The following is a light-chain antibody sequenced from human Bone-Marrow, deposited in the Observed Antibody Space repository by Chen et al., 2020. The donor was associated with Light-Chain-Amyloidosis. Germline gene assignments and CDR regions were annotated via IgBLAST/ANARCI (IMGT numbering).Light chain of an antibody. CDR2: DAS. V-gene: IGKV3-11*01. Sequence: ELLFTHSPATPSLSPGDRATLSCRANQSVSNKLAWYQQIRGQAPRLLIHDASNKAAGVPARFSGSGSGTDFTLTISNLEPEDLAVYYCHQRSSWPYTFGRGT. CDR1: QSVSNK. J-gene: IGKJ2*01. CDR3: HQRSSWPYT.